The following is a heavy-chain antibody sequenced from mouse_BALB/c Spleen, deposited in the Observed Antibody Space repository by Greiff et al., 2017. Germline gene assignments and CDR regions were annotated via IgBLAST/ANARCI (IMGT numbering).Heavy chain of an antibody. V-gene: IGHV1S81*02. CDR2: INPSNGRT. Sequence: QVQLQQSGAELVKPGASVKLSCKASGYTFTSYWMHWVKQRPGQGLEWIGEINPSNGRTNYNEKFKSKATLTVDKSSSTAYMQLSSLTSEDSAVYYCARLKISYYFDYWGQGTTLTVSS. CDR3: ARLKISYYFDY. J-gene: IGHJ2*01. CDR1: GYTFTSYW.